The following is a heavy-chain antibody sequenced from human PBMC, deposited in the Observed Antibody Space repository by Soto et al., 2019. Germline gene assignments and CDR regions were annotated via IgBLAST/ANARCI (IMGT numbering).Heavy chain of an antibody. CDR3: ASSSTAYCGGGSCPIDI. V-gene: IGHV1-69*02. CDR2: IIPILGIA. CDR1: GGTFSSYT. J-gene: IGHJ3*02. Sequence: QVQLVQSGAEVKKPGSSVKVSCKASGGTFSSYTISWVRQAPGQGLEWMGRIIPILGIANYAQKFQGRVTITAXXSXSXXYMELSSLRSEDTAVYYCASSSTAYCGGGSCPIDIWGQGTMVTVSS. D-gene: IGHD2-15*01.